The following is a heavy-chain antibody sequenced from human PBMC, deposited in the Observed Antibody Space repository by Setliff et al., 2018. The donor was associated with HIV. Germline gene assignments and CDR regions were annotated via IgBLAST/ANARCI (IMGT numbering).Heavy chain of an antibody. Sequence: ASVKVSCKASGYTFSSYGMHWVRQAPGQRLEWMGWINAANGKTKYSQKFQGRLTITGDISASTVDMELSRLKPEDTALYFCARDYSGTYYGDIDWWGQGTLVTVSS. CDR1: GYTFSSYG. CDR2: INAANGKT. CDR3: ARDYSGTYYGDIDW. J-gene: IGHJ4*02. V-gene: IGHV1-3*01. D-gene: IGHD1-26*01.